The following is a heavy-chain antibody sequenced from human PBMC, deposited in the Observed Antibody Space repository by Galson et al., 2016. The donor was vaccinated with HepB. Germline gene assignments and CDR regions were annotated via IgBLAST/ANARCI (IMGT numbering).Heavy chain of an antibody. J-gene: IGHJ4*02. CDR2: MYYSGST. CDR3: ARDQGRGAPYPLDS. CDR1: GGSMNTNYY. V-gene: IGHV4-59*01. Sequence: SETLSLTCTVSGGSMNTNYYWSWVRQPPGKGLEWIGYMYYSGSTNYNPSLKSRVTISVDTSKNQFSLRPNSVTAADAAVYYCARDQGRGAPYPLDSWGQGILVTVSS.